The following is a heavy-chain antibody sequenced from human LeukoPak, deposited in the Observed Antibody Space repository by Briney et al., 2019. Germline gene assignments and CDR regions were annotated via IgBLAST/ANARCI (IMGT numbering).Heavy chain of an antibody. CDR3: ARDWNYYDNSGFYGEY. CDR2: IKQDGSQK. V-gene: IGHV3-7*04. D-gene: IGHD3-22*01. CDR1: GFTFSSYW. J-gene: IGHJ4*02. Sequence: GGSLRLSCAASGFTFSSYWMSWVRQGPGKGLEWVANIKQDGSQKFYVDSVKGRFTISRDNAKNSLYLQMNSLRDEDTAVYYCARDWNYYDNSGFYGEYWGQGTLVTVSP.